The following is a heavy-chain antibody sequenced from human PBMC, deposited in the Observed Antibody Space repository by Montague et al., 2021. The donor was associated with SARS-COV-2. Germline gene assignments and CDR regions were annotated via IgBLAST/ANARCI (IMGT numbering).Heavy chain of an antibody. CDR1: GFSLRPSGVG. Sequence: LPLPFPFSGFSLRPSGVGVGWIRQPPGKALEWLALIYWDGDKRYGPSLKSRLTITKDTSKNQVVLTMTNMDPVDTATYYCAHRRGLLLSDAFGIWGQGTMVTVSS. J-gene: IGHJ3*02. CDR2: IYWDGDK. V-gene: IGHV2-5*05. CDR3: AHRRGLLLSDAFGI. D-gene: IGHD1-26*01.